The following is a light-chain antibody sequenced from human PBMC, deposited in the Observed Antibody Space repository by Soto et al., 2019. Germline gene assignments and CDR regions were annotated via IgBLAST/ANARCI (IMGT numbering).Light chain of an antibody. J-gene: IGKJ4*01. CDR1: ENVGTN. CDR2: GSS. V-gene: IGKV3D-15*01. Sequence: IVLTQSPATLSVSPGERVTLSCRASENVGTNLAWYQQRPGQPPRLLIYGSSTRATGISATFSGSGSRTDFTLTISSLQSEDSALYYCQQYNNWGLSFGGGTKVEIK. CDR3: QQYNNWGLS.